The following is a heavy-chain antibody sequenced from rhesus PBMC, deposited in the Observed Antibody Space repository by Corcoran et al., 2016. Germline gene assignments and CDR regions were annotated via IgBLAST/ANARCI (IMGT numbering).Heavy chain of an antibody. CDR1: GYSISSGYY. CDR2: IAYSGST. Sequence: QVQLQESGPGLVKPSETLSLTCAVSGYSISSGYYWSWIRQPPGKGLERIGYIAYSGSTSSTPAPKSRVTIARDTTKNQLSLKLSSVTAADTAVYYGARGRVGFDYWGQGVLGTVSS. D-gene: IGHD2-21*01. J-gene: IGHJ4*01. V-gene: IGHV4-122*02. CDR3: ARGRVGFDY.